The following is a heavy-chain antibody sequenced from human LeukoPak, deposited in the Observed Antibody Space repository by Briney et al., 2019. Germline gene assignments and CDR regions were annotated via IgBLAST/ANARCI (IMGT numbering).Heavy chain of an antibody. CDR1: GSTFSSYA. V-gene: IGHV1-69*04. D-gene: IGHD4-17*01. J-gene: IGHJ4*02. CDR2: IIPILGIA. CDR3: ARGGSDDYGDDY. Sequence: GASVKVSCKASGSTFSSYAISWVRQAPGQGLEWMGRIIPILGIANYAQKFQGRVTITADKSTSTAYMELSSLRSEDTAVYYCARGGSDDYGDDYWGQGTLVTVSS.